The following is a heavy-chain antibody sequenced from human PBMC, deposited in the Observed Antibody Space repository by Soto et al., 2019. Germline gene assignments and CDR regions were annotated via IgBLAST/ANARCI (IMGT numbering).Heavy chain of an antibody. J-gene: IGHJ4*02. Sequence: QVQLQESGPGLVKPSETLSLTCTVSGGSVSSGRYYWSWMRQPPGKGLEWIGYIYYTGTTNYNPSRKTRFTISVDTSKNQFSLKVSSVTAADTAMYDCGREEPRSGYVDYWGQGTLVTVSS. CDR2: IYYTGTT. D-gene: IGHD3-3*01. CDR3: GREEPRSGYVDY. CDR1: GGSVSSGRYY. V-gene: IGHV4-61*01.